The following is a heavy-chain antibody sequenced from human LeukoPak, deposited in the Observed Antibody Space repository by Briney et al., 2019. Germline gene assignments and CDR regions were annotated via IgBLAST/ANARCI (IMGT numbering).Heavy chain of an antibody. CDR3: ARVRYYDSSGYYRPLDY. CDR1: GYTFTSYG. J-gene: IGHJ4*02. D-gene: IGHD3-22*01. Sequence: ASVKVSCKASGYTFTSYGISWVRQAPGRGLEWMGWISAYNGNTNYAQKLQGRVTMTTDTSTSTAYMELRSLRSDDTAVYYCARVRYYDSSGYYRPLDYWGQGTLVTVSS. V-gene: IGHV1-18*01. CDR2: ISAYNGNT.